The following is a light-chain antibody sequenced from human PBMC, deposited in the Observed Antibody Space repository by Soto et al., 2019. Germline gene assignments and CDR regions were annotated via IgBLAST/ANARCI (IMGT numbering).Light chain of an antibody. CDR3: CSHAYNTDYV. Sequence: QSVLTQPPSASGSLGQSVTISCTGTSSDVGAYNYVSWYQQHPGKAPKLMIYEVTRRPSGVPDRFSGSKSGNTASLNVSGLQAEDEADYYCCSHAYNTDYVFATGTNVTVL. V-gene: IGLV2-8*01. CDR2: EVT. CDR1: SSDVGAYNY. J-gene: IGLJ1*01.